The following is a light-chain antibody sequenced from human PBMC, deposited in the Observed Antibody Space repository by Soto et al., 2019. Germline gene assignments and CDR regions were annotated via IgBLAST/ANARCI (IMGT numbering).Light chain of an antibody. Sequence: DIQMTQSPSTLSASLGDRVVITCRASQSITTWLAWYQQKPGKAPKLLIYDASSLESGVPSRFRGSGSGTEFTLTISSLQPDDFATYYCQQYNDYWAFGPGTKVDI. CDR3: QQYNDYWA. J-gene: IGKJ1*01. CDR2: DAS. CDR1: QSITTW. V-gene: IGKV1-5*01.